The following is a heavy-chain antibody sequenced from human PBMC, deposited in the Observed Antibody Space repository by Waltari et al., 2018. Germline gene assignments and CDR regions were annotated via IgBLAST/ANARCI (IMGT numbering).Heavy chain of an antibody. V-gene: IGHV4-38-2*01. J-gene: IGHJ5*02. CDR1: GYSISSGYY. Sequence: QVQLQESGPGLVKPSETLSLTCAVSGYSISSGYYWGWIRQPPGKGLEWIGSIYHSGSTYYNPSLKSRVTISVDTSKNQFSLKLSSVTAADTAVYYCARTSVGGIAARPDNWFDPWCQGTLVTVSS. CDR3: ARTSVGGIAARPDNWFDP. D-gene: IGHD6-6*01. CDR2: IYHSGST.